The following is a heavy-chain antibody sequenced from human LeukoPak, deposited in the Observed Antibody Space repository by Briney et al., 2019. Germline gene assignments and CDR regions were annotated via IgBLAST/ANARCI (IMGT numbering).Heavy chain of an antibody. CDR1: GFTFSSYW. D-gene: IGHD3-9*01. J-gene: IGHJ4*02. V-gene: IGHV3-7*01. Sequence: PGGSLRLSCAASGFTFSSYWMSWVRQAPGRGLGWVANIKQDGSEKYYVDSVKGRFTISRDNAKNSLYLQMNSLRAEDTAVYYCARDAISRYFDWFAPGDPAPLNYWGQGTLVTVSS. CDR3: ARDAISRYFDWFAPGDPAPLNY. CDR2: IKQDGSEK.